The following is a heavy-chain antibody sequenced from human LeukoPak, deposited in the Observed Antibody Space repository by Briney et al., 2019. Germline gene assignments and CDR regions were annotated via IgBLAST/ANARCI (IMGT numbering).Heavy chain of an antibody. CDR1: GGSISSSSYY. D-gene: IGHD3-3*01. J-gene: IGHJ4*02. CDR2: IYYSGST. Sequence: SETLSLTCTVSGGSISSSSYYWGWIRQPPGKGLEWIGSIYYSGSTHYNPSLKSRVTISVDTSKNQFSLKLSSVTAADTAVYYCASNVLRFLEWLSGPDYWGQGTLVTVSS. V-gene: IGHV4-39*01. CDR3: ASNVLRFLEWLSGPDY.